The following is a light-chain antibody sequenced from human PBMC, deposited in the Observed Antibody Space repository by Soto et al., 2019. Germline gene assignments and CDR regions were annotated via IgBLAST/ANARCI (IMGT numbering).Light chain of an antibody. V-gene: IGLV2-14*01. J-gene: IGLJ1*01. CDR1: SSDGGGYNY. CDR3: SSYRTNLARV. CDR2: DVS. Sequence: QSALTQPASVSGSPGQSSSISCNGSSSDGGGYNYVSWYQQHSGKAPKLMIYDVSNRPSGVSNRSSGSKSGNTASLTISGLRAGDEADYYCSSYRTNLARVFGTGTKVTVL.